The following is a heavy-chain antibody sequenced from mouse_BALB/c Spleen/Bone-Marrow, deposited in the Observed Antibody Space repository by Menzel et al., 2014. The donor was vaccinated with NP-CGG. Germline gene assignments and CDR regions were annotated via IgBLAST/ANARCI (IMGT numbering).Heavy chain of an antibody. CDR2: ISNGGGST. J-gene: IGHJ4*01. CDR1: GFTFSDYY. CDR3: ARPTIYYDYDGYAMDY. D-gene: IGHD2-4*01. Sequence: EVKLVESGGGLVQPGGSLKLSCATSGFTFSDYYMYWVRQTPEKRLEWVAYISNGGGSTYHPDTVKGRFTISRDNAKNTLYLQMSRLKSEDTAMYYCARPTIYYDYDGYAMDYWGQGTSVTVSS. V-gene: IGHV5-12*02.